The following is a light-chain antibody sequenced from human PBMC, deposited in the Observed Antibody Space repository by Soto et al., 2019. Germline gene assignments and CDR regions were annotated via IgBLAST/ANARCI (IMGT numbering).Light chain of an antibody. J-gene: IGKJ2*01. CDR3: QQYSSLYT. CDR1: QSIKNDY. CDR2: GAS. Sequence: EIVLTQSPGTLSLSPGERVTLSCRASQSIKNDYLAWYQHKPGQAPRLIVYGASARATGIPDRFSGSGSGTDFTLTISRLEPEDFAVYYCQQYSSLYTFGQGTKLEIK. V-gene: IGKV3-20*01.